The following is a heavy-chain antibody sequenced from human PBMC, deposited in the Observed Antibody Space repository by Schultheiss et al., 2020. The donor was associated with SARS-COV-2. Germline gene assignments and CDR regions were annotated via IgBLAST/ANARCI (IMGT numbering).Heavy chain of an antibody. J-gene: IGHJ3*02. CDR3: ARHVATAIGFDI. CDR1: GGSISSGGYY. CDR2: IYYSGST. D-gene: IGHD2-21*02. Sequence: SQTLSLTCTVSGGSISSGGYYWSWIRQHPGKGLEWIGYIYYSGSTYYNPSLKSRVTISVDTSKNQFSLKLSSVTAADTAVYYCARHVATAIGFDIWGQGTMVTVSS. V-gene: IGHV4-31*03.